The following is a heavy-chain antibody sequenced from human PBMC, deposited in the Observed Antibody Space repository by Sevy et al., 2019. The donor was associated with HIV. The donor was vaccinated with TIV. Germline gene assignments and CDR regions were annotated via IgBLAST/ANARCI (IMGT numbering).Heavy chain of an antibody. CDR2: IKQDGSEK. Sequence: GGSLRLSCAASGFTFSSYWMSWVRQAPGKGLEWVANIKQDGSEKYYVDSVKGRFTISRDNAKNSLYLQMNSLRAEDTAVYYCAREAGAAASIGTGYLDLWGRGTLVTVPS. V-gene: IGHV3-7*01. CDR3: AREAGAAASIGTGYLDL. CDR1: GFTFSSYW. D-gene: IGHD2-2*01. J-gene: IGHJ2*01.